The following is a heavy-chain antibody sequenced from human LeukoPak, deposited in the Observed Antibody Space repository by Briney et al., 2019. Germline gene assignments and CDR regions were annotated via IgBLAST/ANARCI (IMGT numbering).Heavy chain of an antibody. CDR2: ISYDGSNK. Sequence: PGRSLRLSCAASGFTFSSYGMHWVRQAPGKGPEWVAVISYDGSNKYYADSVKGRFTISRDNSKNTLYLQMNSLRAEDTAVYYCAKLSYYYDSTEYYFDYWGQGTLVTVSS. CDR3: AKLSYYYDSTEYYFDY. CDR1: GFTFSSYG. J-gene: IGHJ4*02. D-gene: IGHD3-22*01. V-gene: IGHV3-30*18.